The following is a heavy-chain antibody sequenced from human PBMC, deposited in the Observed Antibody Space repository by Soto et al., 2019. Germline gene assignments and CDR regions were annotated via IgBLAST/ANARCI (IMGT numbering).Heavy chain of an antibody. CDR3: ARGERQQQRDY. V-gene: IGHV4-4*02. CDR1: ISDIPISKR. Sequence: SDTLTLTCAISISDIPISKRSSWVRQPPGKGLEWIGGIYHSGSTNYNPSLKSRVIISVDKSKNQFSLKLSSVTDADTAVYYCARGERQQQRDYWGQGTLVTVS. CDR2: IYHSGST. J-gene: IGHJ4*02. D-gene: IGHD6-13*01.